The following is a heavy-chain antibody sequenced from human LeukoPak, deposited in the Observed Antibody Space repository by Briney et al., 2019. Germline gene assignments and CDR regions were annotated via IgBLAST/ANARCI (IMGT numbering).Heavy chain of an antibody. CDR3: ARSYYDFWSGYGIIPPYFDY. D-gene: IGHD3-3*01. Sequence: SETLSLTCAVYGGSFSGDFWSWIRQSPGKGLEWIGEINHSGSTNYNPSLKSRVTISVDTSKNQFSLKLSSVTAADTAVYYCARSYYDFWSGYGIIPPYFDYWGQGTLVTVSS. CDR2: INHSGST. J-gene: IGHJ4*02. V-gene: IGHV4-34*01. CDR1: GGSFSGDF.